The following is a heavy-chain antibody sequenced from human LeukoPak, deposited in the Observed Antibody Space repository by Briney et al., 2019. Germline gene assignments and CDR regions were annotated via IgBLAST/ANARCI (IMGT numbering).Heavy chain of an antibody. D-gene: IGHD6-19*01. CDR2: IYTSGST. V-gene: IGHV4-4*07. Sequence: SETLSLTCTVSGGSISSYYWSWIRQPAGKGLEWIGRIYTSGSTNYNPSLKSRVTISVDTSKNQFSLNLSSVTAADTAVYYCARGSSGYYSYYMDVWGKGTTVTVSS. CDR1: GGSISSYY. J-gene: IGHJ6*03. CDR3: ARGSSGYYSYYMDV.